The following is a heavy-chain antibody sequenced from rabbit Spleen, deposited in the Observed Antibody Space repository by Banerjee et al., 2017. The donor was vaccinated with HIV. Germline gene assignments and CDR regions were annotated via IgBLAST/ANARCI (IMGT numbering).Heavy chain of an antibody. CDR2: IYVGGGDNT. D-gene: IGHD1-1*01. J-gene: IGHJ4*01. V-gene: IGHV1S40*01. CDR1: GFSFSSSDY. CDR3: ARDLTGVIGWNFDF. Sequence: QSLEESGGGLVQPEGSLALTCKASGFSFSSSDYICWVRQAPGKGLEWIACIYVGGGDNTAYASWAKGRFTISKTSSTTVALQMTSLAAADTAIYFCARDLTGVIGWNFDFWGQGTLVTVS.